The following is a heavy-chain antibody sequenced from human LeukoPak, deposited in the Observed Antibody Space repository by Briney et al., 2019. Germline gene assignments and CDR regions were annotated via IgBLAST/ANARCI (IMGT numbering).Heavy chain of an antibody. Sequence: SETLSLTCLVSGFSISSDDCWGWIRQPPGKGLEWIGSISNRGSPYYNPSLKSRVTMSVDTPNNHFSLRLSSVTAADPAVYYCVRDGGFYYTASPSSWFDPWDQGTLVTVSS. J-gene: IGHJ5*02. CDR1: GFSISSDDC. V-gene: IGHV4-38-2*02. D-gene: IGHD2-15*01. CDR3: VRDGGFYYTASPSSWFDP. CDR2: ISNRGSP.